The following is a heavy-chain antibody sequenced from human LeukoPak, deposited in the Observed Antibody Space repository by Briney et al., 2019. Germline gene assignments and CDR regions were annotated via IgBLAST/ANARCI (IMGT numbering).Heavy chain of an antibody. J-gene: IGHJ4*02. D-gene: IGHD3-10*01. CDR1: GGSISSGGYY. V-gene: IGHV4-31*03. Sequence: SQTLSLTCTVSGGSISSGGYYWSWIRQHPGKGLEWIGYIYYSGSTYYNPSLKSRVTISVDTSKNQFSLKLSSVTAADTAVYYCARVPGSGSYYIFDYWGQGTLVTVSS. CDR3: ARVPGSGSYYIFDY. CDR2: IYYSGST.